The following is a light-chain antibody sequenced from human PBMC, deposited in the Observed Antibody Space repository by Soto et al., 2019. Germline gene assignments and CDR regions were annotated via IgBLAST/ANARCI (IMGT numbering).Light chain of an antibody. CDR3: QQRSNWPPFT. CDR1: QSVSSY. J-gene: IGKJ3*01. V-gene: IGKV3-11*01. CDR2: DAS. Sequence: EIVLTQSPATLSLSPGERATLSCRASQSVSSYLAWYQQKPGQAHRLLIYDASNRATGIPARFSGSGSGTDFTLTISSLEPEDFAVYYCQQRSNWPPFTFGPGTKVYIK.